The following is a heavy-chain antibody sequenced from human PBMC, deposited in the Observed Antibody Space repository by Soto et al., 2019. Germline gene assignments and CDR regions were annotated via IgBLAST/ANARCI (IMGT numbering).Heavy chain of an antibody. CDR2: IKQDGSEK. CDR1: GFTFSSYW. J-gene: IGHJ6*02. V-gene: IGHV3-7*03. CDR3: ARVLSESGWSPIYYYGMDV. Sequence: GGSLRLSCAASGFTFSSYWMSWVRQAPGKGLEWVANIKQDGSEKYYVDSAKGRFTISRDNAKNSLYLQMNSLRAEDTAVYYCARVLSESGWSPIYYYGMDVWGQGTTVTVSS. D-gene: IGHD6-19*01.